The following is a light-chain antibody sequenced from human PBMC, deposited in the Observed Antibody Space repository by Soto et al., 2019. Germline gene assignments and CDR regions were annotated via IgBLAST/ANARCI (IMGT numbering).Light chain of an antibody. CDR2: DAS. V-gene: IGKV1-5*01. Sequence: DIQMTQSPSTLSASVGDRVTITCRASQSISSWFAWYQQKPGKAPKLLIYDASSLESGVPSRFSGIGSGTEFTLTISSLQPDDFATYYCQQYNSYSWTFGQGTKVDIK. CDR1: QSISSW. CDR3: QQYNSYSWT. J-gene: IGKJ1*01.